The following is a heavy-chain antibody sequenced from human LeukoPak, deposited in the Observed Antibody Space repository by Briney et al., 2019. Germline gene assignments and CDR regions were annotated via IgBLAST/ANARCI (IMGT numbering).Heavy chain of an antibody. CDR1: GGSISNYY. D-gene: IGHD1-26*01. V-gene: IGHV4-59*12. CDR3: ARDRPIVGATLGQDWSDP. Sequence: PSETLSLTCTVSGGSISNYYWSWIRQPPGKGLEWIGYIFYSGSTNYNPSLKSRVTISVDTSKNQFSLKLSSVTAADTAVYYCARDRPIVGATLGQDWSDPWGQGTLVTVSS. J-gene: IGHJ5*02. CDR2: IFYSGST.